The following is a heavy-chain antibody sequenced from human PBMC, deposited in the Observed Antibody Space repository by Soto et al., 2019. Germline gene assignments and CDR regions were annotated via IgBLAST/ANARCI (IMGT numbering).Heavy chain of an antibody. CDR2: IIPIFGTA. V-gene: IGHV1-69*06. Sequence: QVQLVQSGAEVKKPGSSVKVSCKASGGTFSSYAISWVRQAPGRGLEWMGGIIPIFGTANYAQKFQGRVTITADKSTSTAYMELSSLRSEDTVVYYCARDRSSSAYYYYGMDVWGQGTTVTVSS. D-gene: IGHD6-19*01. CDR3: ARDRSSSAYYYYGMDV. J-gene: IGHJ6*02. CDR1: GGTFSSYA.